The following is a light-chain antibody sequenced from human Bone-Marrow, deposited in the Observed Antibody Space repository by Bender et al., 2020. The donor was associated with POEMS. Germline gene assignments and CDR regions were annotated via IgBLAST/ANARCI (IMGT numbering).Light chain of an antibody. V-gene: IGLV2-8*01. Sequence: QSALTQPPSASGSPGQSVTISCTGTRSDIGNYNFVSWYQQYPGKAPKLIIYEVNKRPSGVPDRFSGSKSGNTASLTVSGLQAEDEADYYCSSYAGSNNVVFGGGTKLTVL. CDR1: RSDIGNYNF. J-gene: IGLJ3*02. CDR3: SSYAGSNNVV. CDR2: EVN.